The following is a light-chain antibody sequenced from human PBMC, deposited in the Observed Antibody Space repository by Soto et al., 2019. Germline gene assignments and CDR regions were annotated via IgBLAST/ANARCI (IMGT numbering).Light chain of an antibody. CDR2: GAS. CDR1: QSVRSSS. J-gene: IGKJ1*01. CDR3: QQYGSSPPRT. V-gene: IGKV3-20*01. Sequence: EIVLTQSPGTLSLSPGERATLSCRAIQSVRSSSLAWYQQKPGQAPRLLIYGASSRATGIPDRFSGSGSGTDFTLTISRLEPEDFAVYYCQQYGSSPPRTFGQGTKVDI.